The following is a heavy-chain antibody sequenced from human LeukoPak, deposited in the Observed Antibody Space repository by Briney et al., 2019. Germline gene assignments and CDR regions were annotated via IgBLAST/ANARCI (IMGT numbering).Heavy chain of an antibody. Sequence: GGSLRLSCVASGFTFRSYGIHWVRQAPGKGVEWLAFIWYDEITKNYADSVKGRCTISIDNSRNTMYLQMSSMRVEAAAVYYCAKAPVTSCRGAFCYPFDSWGQGTLVTVSS. J-gene: IGHJ4*02. CDR1: GFTFRSYG. CDR3: AKAPVTSCRGAFCYPFDS. V-gene: IGHV3-30*02. D-gene: IGHD2-15*01. CDR2: IWYDEITK.